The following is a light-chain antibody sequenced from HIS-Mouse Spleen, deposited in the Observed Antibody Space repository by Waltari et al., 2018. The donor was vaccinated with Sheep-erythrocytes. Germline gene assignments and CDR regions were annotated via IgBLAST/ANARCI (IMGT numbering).Light chain of an antibody. J-gene: IGLJ1*01. CDR2: DVS. CDR1: SSDVGGYNY. Sequence: QSALTQPRSVSGSPGQSVTISCTGTSSDVGGYNYVSWYQQHPGKALKLVIYDVSKRPSGVPVRLSGSKSGNTASLTISGLQAEDEADYYCCSYAGIYNHVFATGTKVTVL. CDR3: CSYAGIYNHV. V-gene: IGLV2-11*01.